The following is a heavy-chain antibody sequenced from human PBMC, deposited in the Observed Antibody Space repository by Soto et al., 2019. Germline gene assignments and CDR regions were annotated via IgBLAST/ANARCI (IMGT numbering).Heavy chain of an antibody. D-gene: IGHD2-2*01. Sequence: EVQLVESGGGLVQPGGSLRLSCAASGFTFSSYSMNWVRQAPGKGLEWVSYISSSSSTIYYADSVKGRFTISRDNAKNLLYLQMNSLRAEDSAVYYCAICLKSGPFDYWGQGTLVTVSS. CDR3: AICLKSGPFDY. CDR2: ISSSSSTI. J-gene: IGHJ4*02. V-gene: IGHV3-48*01. CDR1: GFTFSSYS.